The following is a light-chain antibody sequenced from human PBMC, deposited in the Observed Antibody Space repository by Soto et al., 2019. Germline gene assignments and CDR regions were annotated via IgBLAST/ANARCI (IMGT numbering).Light chain of an antibody. J-gene: IGKJ1*01. CDR2: LGS. CDR3: QQYNNWPRT. Sequence: DIVMTQSPLSLTVTPGEPASISCRSGQSLLHSNGYTYLDWYLQKPGQSPQLLIYLGSNRPSGVPDRFSGSGSGTEFTLTISSLQSEDFAVYYCQQYNNWPRTFGQGTKVDI. CDR1: QSLLHSNGYTY. V-gene: IGKV2-28*01.